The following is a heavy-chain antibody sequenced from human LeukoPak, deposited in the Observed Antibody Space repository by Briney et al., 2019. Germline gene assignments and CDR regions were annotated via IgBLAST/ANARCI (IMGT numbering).Heavy chain of an antibody. D-gene: IGHD3-3*01. CDR3: AGGNDFWSGT. Sequence: GGSLRLSCAASGFTFSSYAMSWVRQAPGKGLEWVSAISGSGGSTYYADSVKGRFTISRDNFKNTLYLQMNSLRAEDTAVYYCAGGNDFWSGTWGQGTLVTVSS. V-gene: IGHV3-23*01. J-gene: IGHJ5*02. CDR2: ISGSGGST. CDR1: GFTFSSYA.